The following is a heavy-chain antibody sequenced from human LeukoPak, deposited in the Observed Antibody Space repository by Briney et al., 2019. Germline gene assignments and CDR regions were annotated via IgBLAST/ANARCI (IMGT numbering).Heavy chain of an antibody. J-gene: IGHJ4*02. CDR1: GGSISSSNW. CDR2: IYHGGST. D-gene: IGHD3-10*01. V-gene: IGHV4-4*02. CDR3: ARQSHGSGSYRSS. Sequence: SGTLSLTCAVSGGSISSSNWWSGVRQPPGKGLEWIGEIYHGGSTNYNPSLKSRVTISGDKSKNQFSLKLSSVTAADTAVYYCARQSHGSGSYRSSWGQGTLVIVSS.